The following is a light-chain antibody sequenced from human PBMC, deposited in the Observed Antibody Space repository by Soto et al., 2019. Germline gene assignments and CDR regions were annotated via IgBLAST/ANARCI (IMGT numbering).Light chain of an antibody. J-gene: IGKJ1*01. CDR2: GAS. CDR3: QQYKNWPHT. Sequence: EIVLTQSPGILSLSPGERATLSCRASQSVSSSYLAWYQQKPGQAPWLLIYGASSRATGIPDRFSGSGSGTEFTLTISSLQSEDFAVYYCQQYKNWPHTFGQGTKVDI. CDR1: QSVSSSY. V-gene: IGKV3-20*01.